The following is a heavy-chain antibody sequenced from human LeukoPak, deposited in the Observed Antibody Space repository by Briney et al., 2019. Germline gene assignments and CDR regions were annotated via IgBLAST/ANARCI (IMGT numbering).Heavy chain of an antibody. CDR2: IKQDGGQR. CDR3: ARRGGSSSRRSPIDY. V-gene: IGHV3-7*01. CDR1: GFTFSDYW. D-gene: IGHD6-6*01. Sequence: GGSLRLSCTASGFTFSDYWMTWVRQAPGKGPKWVANIKQDGGQRYYVDSVRGRFTISRDNAKKSLFLQMNGLRAEDTAVYYCARRGGSSSRRSPIDYWGQRTPVTVSS. J-gene: IGHJ4*02.